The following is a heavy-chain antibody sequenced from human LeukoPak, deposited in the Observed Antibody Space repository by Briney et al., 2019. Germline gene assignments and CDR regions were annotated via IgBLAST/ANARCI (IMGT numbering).Heavy chain of an antibody. V-gene: IGHV3-30*18. D-gene: IGHD3-10*01. J-gene: IGHJ4*02. Sequence: PGGSLRLSCAASGFTFTNFAMHRVRQALGKGLEWVTVISDDGNNKYFADSVKGRFTISRDNSKNTLYLQMNSLRAEDTAVYYCAKGGPHYGSGSYYAFDYWGQGTLVTVSS. CDR1: GFTFTNFA. CDR2: ISDDGNNK. CDR3: AKGGPHYGSGSYYAFDY.